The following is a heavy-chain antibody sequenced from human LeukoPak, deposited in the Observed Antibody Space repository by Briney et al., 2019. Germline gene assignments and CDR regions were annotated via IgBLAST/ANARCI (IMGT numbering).Heavy chain of an antibody. CDR2: IYPGDSDT. CDR1: GYSFTSYW. J-gene: IGHJ4*02. Sequence: GESLMISCKGSGYSFTSYWIGWVRQMPGKSLEWMGVIYPGDSDTSYIPSFQGEVTISADKSIDTAYLQWSSLEASDTAMYYCARRGGSRAFDSWGQGTLVTVS. V-gene: IGHV5-51*01. CDR3: ARRGGSRAFDS. D-gene: IGHD6-13*01.